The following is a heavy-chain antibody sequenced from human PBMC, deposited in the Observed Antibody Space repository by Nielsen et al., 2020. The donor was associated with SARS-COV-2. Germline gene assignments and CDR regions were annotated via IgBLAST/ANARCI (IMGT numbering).Heavy chain of an antibody. D-gene: IGHD2-21*02. CDR2: IYYSGST. Sequence: SETLSLTCTVSGGSISSSSYYWGWIRQPPGKGLEWIGSIYYSGSTYYNPSLKSRVTISVDTSKNQFSLKLSSVTAADTAVYYCARDLVVVTALRYGMDVWGQGTTVTVSS. V-gene: IGHV4-39*02. CDR3: ARDLVVVTALRYGMDV. CDR1: GGSISSSSYY. J-gene: IGHJ6*02.